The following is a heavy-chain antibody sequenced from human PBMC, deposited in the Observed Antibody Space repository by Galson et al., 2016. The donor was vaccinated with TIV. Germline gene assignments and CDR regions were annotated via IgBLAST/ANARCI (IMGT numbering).Heavy chain of an antibody. D-gene: IGHD1-26*01. CDR1: GFSLTTSQMC. V-gene: IGHV2-70*17. Sequence: PALVKPTQTLTLTCTFSGFSLTTSQMCVNWIRQSPGKALEWLARIDWDDDKFYITSLKTRLTISKDTSKNQVVLTMTNMDPMHTGTYYCARGIVKRDFYVLDVWGQGTTVTVPS. J-gene: IGHJ6*02. CDR2: IDWDDDK. CDR3: ARGIVKRDFYVLDV.